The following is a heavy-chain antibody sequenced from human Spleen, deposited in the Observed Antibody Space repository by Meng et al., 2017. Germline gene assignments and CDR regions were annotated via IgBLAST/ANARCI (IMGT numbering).Heavy chain of an antibody. CDR2: VPSSGGST. J-gene: IGHJ6*02. D-gene: IGHD3-16*01. V-gene: IGHV3-23*01. CDR3: ARGDRNFYYYYGMDV. CDR1: GFTFSSYA. Sequence: GESLKISCAASGFTFSSYAMSWVRQAPGKGLEWVSTVPSSGGSTFYADSVKGRFTISRDSSQNTLYLQMNSLRAEDTAVYYCARGDRNFYYYYGMDVWGQGTTVTVSS.